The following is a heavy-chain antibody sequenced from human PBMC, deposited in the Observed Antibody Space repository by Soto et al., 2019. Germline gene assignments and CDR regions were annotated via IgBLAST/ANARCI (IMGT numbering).Heavy chain of an antibody. D-gene: IGHD1-1*01. J-gene: IGHJ4*02. CDR1: GDSFSKYT. CDR3: ARGRGLYNSGLSQLAS. CDR2: IIPRFGTT. Sequence: QVQLVQSGAEVKKPGSSVRVSCKASGDSFSKYTVNWVRQAPRQGLEWMGGIIPRFGTTNFAPTLQDRVTITADESINTVYMELSSLRSEDSALYYCARGRGLYNSGLSQLASWGQGTLVTVSS. V-gene: IGHV1-69*01.